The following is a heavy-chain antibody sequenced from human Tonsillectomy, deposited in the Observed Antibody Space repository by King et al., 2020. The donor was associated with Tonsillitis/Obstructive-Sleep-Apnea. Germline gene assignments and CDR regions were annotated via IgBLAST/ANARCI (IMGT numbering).Heavy chain of an antibody. CDR2: ISAYNGNT. D-gene: IGHD3-22*01. CDR3: ARDSMSHYYESSGYYTFDY. J-gene: IGHJ4*02. CDR1: GYTFTNYG. Sequence: VQLVESGAEVKKPGASVNVSCKASGYTFTNYGISWVRQAPGQGLEWMGWISAYNGNTNYAQGLQARVTMTTDTSTRIAYMDLRSLRSDDTAVYYCARDSMSHYYESSGYYTFDYWGQGTLVTVSS. V-gene: IGHV1-18*01.